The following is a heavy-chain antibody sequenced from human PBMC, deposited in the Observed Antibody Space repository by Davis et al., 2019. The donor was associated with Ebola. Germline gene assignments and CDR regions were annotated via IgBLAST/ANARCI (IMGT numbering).Heavy chain of an antibody. V-gene: IGHV3-20*04. D-gene: IGHD3-10*01. Sequence: PGGSLRLSCAASGFTFDDYVMSWVRQAPGKGLEWGCSIIWNRGSTGCADSVKIRFTVSRDNAKNSLYLRMNGLRAVDTALYYCASGSRGSRGDAFDIWGQGTMVTVSS. CDR2: IIWNRGST. CDR1: GFTFDDYV. J-gene: IGHJ3*02. CDR3: ASGSRGSRGDAFDI.